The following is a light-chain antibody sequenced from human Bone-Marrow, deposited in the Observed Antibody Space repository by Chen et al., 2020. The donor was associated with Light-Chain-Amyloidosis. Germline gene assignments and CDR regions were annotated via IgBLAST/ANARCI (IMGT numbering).Light chain of an antibody. CDR1: DLQTKY. V-gene: IGLV3-25*03. CDR3: QSADSSGTYEVI. CDR2: SDT. J-gene: IGLJ2*01. Sequence: SYELTPPPSVSVSPGQTPRITSSGDDLQTKYAHWYQQKPGQAPVLVIHSDTERPSGISERFSGSSSGTTATLTISGVQAEDEADYHCQSADSSGTYEVIFGGGTKLTVL.